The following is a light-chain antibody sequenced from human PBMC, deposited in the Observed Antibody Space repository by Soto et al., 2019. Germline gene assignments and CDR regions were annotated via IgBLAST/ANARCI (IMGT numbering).Light chain of an antibody. CDR3: QQYNKWPQ. CDR1: QSVSNK. V-gene: IGKV3-15*01. CDR2: GTS. Sequence: EIVMTQSPGTLSVSPRERATLFCRASQSVSNKLAWYQQKPGQAPRLIIYGTSTRATGIPARFSGSGSGTDFALTISXLQSEDFAIYYCQQYNKWPQFGGGTKVDIK. J-gene: IGKJ4*02.